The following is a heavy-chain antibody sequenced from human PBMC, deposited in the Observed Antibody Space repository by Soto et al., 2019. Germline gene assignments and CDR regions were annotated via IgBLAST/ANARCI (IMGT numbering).Heavy chain of an antibody. CDR2: INHSGST. V-gene: IGHV4-34*01. Sequence: SETLSLTCAVYGGSFSGYYWSWIRQPPGKGLEWIGEINHSGSTNYNPSLKSRVTISVDTSKNQFSLKLSSVTAADTAVYYCATRPYSSSLLSRVAPTWGQGTLVTVSS. D-gene: IGHD6-13*01. CDR1: GGSFSGYY. J-gene: IGHJ5*02. CDR3: ATRPYSSSLLSRVAPT.